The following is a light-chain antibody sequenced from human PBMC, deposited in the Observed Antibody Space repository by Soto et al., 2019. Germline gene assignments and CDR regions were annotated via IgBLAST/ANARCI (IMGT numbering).Light chain of an antibody. CDR3: CSYAGSYGV. J-gene: IGLJ1*01. V-gene: IGLV2-11*01. Sequence: QSVLTQPRSVSGSPGQSVTISCTGTSSDVGGYNYVSWYQQHPGKAPKLMIYDVSKRPSGVPDRFSGSKSGNTASLTISGLQAEDEADYYSCSYAGSYGVFGTGTKVTVL. CDR2: DVS. CDR1: SSDVGGYNY.